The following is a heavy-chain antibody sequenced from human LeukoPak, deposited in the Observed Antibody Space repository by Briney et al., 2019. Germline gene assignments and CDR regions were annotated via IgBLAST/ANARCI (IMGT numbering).Heavy chain of an antibody. Sequence: SETLSLTCDVSGGSITQTNYWTWVRQPPGKGLEWIGEVNLQGSTNYNPSLMGRVAISVDTSENHVSLQLTSVTAADTAVYYCARAHALLRFLEWSKEYYFDYWGQGTLVTVSS. CDR1: GGSITQTNY. V-gene: IGHV4-4*02. D-gene: IGHD3-3*01. J-gene: IGHJ4*02. CDR2: VNLQGST. CDR3: ARAHALLRFLEWSKEYYFDY.